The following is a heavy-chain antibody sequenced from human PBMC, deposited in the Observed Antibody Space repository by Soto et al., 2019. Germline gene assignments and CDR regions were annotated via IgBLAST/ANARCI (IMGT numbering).Heavy chain of an antibody. CDR3: ATKIKWLRAPHYYYGMDV. D-gene: IGHD5-12*01. CDR2: ISAYNGNT. J-gene: IGHJ6*02. V-gene: IGHV1-18*01. CDR1: GYTFTSYG. Sequence: ASVKVSCKASGYTFTSYGISWVRQAPGQGLEWMGWISAYNGNTNYAQKLQGRVTMTTDTSTSTAYMELRSLRSDDTAVYYCATKIKWLRAPHYYYGMDVWGHGTTVTV.